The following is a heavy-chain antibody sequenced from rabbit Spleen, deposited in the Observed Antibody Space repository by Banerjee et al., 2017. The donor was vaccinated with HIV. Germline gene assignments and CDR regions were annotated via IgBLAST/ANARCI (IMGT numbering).Heavy chain of an antibody. CDR1: GFDFSSYY. D-gene: IGHD8-1*01. CDR3: AKDGSSNVIYWGSFNL. CDR2: IEPVFGVT. J-gene: IGHJ4*01. V-gene: IGHV1S7*01. Sequence: QLVESGRGLVQPGGSLKLSCKASGFDFSSYYMSWVRQAPGKGLEWIGYIEPVFGVTYYASWVNGRFTISSHNAQNTLYLQLNSLTAADTATYFCAKDGSSNVIYWGSFNLWGPGTLVTVS.